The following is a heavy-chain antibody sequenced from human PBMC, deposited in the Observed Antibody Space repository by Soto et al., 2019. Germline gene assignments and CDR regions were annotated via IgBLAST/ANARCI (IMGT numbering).Heavy chain of an antibody. V-gene: IGHV1-46*01. J-gene: IGHJ4*02. D-gene: IGHD6-6*01. CDR3: ARDSIVARYYFDY. Sequence: GASVKVACKASGYTFTRYYIHWVRQAPGQGLEWMGIINPRGGSTTYAQKFQGRVTLTSDTSTSTAYMELSRLRSEGTAVHFCARDSIVARYYFDYWGQGTPVIVS. CDR2: INPRGGST. CDR1: GYTFTRYY.